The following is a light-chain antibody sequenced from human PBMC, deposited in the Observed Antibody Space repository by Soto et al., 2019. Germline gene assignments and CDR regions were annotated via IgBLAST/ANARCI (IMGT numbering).Light chain of an antibody. CDR2: KVS. CDR3: QQYKSNPWT. CDR1: QSLNDW. V-gene: IGKV1-5*03. Sequence: DIQMTQSPSTLSASVGDRVTITCRASQSLNDWLAWFQQKPGKAPKVVIYKVSNLESGVPSRFSGSGSGTEFTLTISSLQPDDFATYYCQQYKSNPWTFGQGTKVEIK. J-gene: IGKJ1*01.